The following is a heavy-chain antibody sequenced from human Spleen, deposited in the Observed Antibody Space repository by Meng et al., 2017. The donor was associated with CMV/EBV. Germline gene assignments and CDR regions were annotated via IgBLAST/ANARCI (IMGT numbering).Heavy chain of an antibody. V-gene: IGHV3-23*03. D-gene: IGHD3-3*01. Sequence: GESLKISCAASGFTFSSYAMSWVRQAPGKGLEWVSVIYSGGGTYYADSVKGRFTISRDNSKDTLYLQMNSLRAEDTAVYYCSKGALRFLDWAPHNWFDPWGQGTLVTVSS. CDR1: GFTFSSYA. J-gene: IGHJ5*02. CDR3: SKGALRFLDWAPHNWFDP. CDR2: IYSGGGT.